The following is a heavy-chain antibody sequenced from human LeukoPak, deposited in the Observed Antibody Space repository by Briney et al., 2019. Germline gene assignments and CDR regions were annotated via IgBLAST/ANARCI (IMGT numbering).Heavy chain of an antibody. V-gene: IGHV4-59*01. CDR1: GGSISGYY. CDR3: ARTSLRDITFDY. D-gene: IGHD2-15*01. CDR2: IYYSGNT. Sequence: PSETLSFTCTVSGGSISGYYWSWIRQPPGKGLDWIGYIYYSGNTNYNSSLKSRVTISVDTSRNQFSLRLTSVTAADTAVYYCARTSLRDITFDYWGQGTLVTVSS. J-gene: IGHJ4*02.